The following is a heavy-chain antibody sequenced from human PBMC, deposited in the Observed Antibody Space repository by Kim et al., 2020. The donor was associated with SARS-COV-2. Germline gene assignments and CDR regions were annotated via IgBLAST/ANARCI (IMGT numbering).Heavy chain of an antibody. CDR2: INHSGST. D-gene: IGHD6-19*01. J-gene: IGHJ4*02. CDR3: ARGGRAARIGIAVAGTFNY. Sequence: SETLSLTCAVYGGSFSGYYWSWIRQPPGKGLEWIGEINHSGSTNYNPSLKSRVTISVDTSKNQFSLKLSSVTAADTAVYYCARGGRAARIGIAVAGTFNYWGQGTLVTVSS. CDR1: GGSFSGYY. V-gene: IGHV4-34*01.